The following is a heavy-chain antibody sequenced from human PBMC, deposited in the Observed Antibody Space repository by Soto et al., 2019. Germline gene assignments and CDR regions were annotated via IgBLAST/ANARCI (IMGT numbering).Heavy chain of an antibody. Sequence: ASVKVSCKASGYTFTSYGISWVRQAPGQGLEWMGWMSAYNGNTNYAQKLQGRVTMTRNTSISTAYMELSSLRSEDTAVYCCARGLYGDYGIGYWGQGTLVTVSS. CDR1: GYTFTSYG. J-gene: IGHJ4*02. D-gene: IGHD4-17*01. CDR3: ARGLYGDYGIGY. V-gene: IGHV1-18*01. CDR2: MSAYNGNT.